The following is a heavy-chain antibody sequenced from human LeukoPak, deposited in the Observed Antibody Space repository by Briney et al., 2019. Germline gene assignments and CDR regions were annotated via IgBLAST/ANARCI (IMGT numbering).Heavy chain of an antibody. D-gene: IGHD3-22*01. CDR2: ISGSGGST. J-gene: IGHJ4*02. CDR3: AKDYYDSSGYPKGYFDY. CDR1: GFTFSSYA. V-gene: IGHV3-23*01. Sequence: GGSLRLSCAASGFTFSSYAMSWVRQAPGKGLEWVSAISGSGGSTYYADSVKGRFTISRDNSKNTLYLQMNSLRAEDTAVYYCAKDYYDSSGYPKGYFDYWGQGTLVTVSS.